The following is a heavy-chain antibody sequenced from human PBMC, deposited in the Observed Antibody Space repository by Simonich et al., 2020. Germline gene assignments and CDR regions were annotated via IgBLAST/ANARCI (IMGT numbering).Heavy chain of an antibody. CDR1: GYTLTELY. V-gene: IGHV1-24*01. J-gene: IGHJ4*02. D-gene: IGHD3-22*01. Sequence: QVQLVQSGAEVKTPGASVKVSCKVSGYTLTELYMNWVRQAPGKGREWIGGMDPEDGVTIYDKQFQDRVTMTEDTSTDTAYMELSSLRSEDTAVYYCATVSYYDSSGYRLDYWGQGTLVTVSS. CDR2: MDPEDGVT. CDR3: ATVSYYDSSGYRLDY.